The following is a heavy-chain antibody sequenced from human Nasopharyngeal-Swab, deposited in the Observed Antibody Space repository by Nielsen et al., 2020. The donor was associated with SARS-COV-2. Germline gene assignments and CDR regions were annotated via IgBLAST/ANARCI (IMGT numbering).Heavy chain of an antibody. D-gene: IGHD3-22*01. V-gene: IGHV3-23*01. CDR3: AKDLSYDSSGYYGY. J-gene: IGHJ4*02. CDR2: FSGSGGTT. Sequence: GGSLRLSCAASGFTFSSYAMSWVRQAPGKGLEWVSSFSGSGGTTYYTDAVKGRFTISRDNSKNTLYLQMNSLRAEDTAVYYCAKDLSYDSSGYYGYWGQGTLVTVSP. CDR1: GFTFSSYA.